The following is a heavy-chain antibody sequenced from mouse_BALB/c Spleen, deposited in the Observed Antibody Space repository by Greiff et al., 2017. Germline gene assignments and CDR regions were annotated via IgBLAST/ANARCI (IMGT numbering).Heavy chain of an antibody. D-gene: IGHD1-1*01. CDR3: ARRYYCGRYFDV. J-gene: IGHJ1*01. CDR2: INPDSSTI. CDR1: GFDFSRYW. V-gene: IGHV4-1*02. Sequence: EVQLVESGGGLVQPGGSLKLSCAASGFDFSRYWMSWVRQAPGKGLEWIGEINPDSSTINYTPSLKDKFIISRDNAKNTLYLQMSKVRSEDTALYYCARRYYCGRYFDVWGAGTTVTVSS.